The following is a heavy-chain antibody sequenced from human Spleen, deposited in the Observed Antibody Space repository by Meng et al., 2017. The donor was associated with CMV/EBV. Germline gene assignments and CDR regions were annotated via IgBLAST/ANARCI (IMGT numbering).Heavy chain of an antibody. J-gene: IGHJ4*02. CDR3: AREEGDF. V-gene: IGHV3-21*01. CDR2: ISGSSDYI. CDR1: GFTFSSHY. Sequence: GESLKISCAASGFTFSSHYMSWVRQAPGKGLEWVSSISGSSDYIYYADSMKGRFAISRDNAKKSLYLQMNSLRVDDTAVYYCAREEGDFWGQGTLVTVSS. D-gene: IGHD3-3*01.